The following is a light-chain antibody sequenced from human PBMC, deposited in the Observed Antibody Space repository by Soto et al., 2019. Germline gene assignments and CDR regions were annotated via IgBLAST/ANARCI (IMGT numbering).Light chain of an antibody. V-gene: IGLV2-8*01. Sequence: QAVVTQPPSASGSPGQSVTISCTGTSSDVGGYNYVSWYQQHPGKAPKVMIYEVSKRPSGVPDRFSGSKSGNTASLTVSGLQAEDEADYYCSSYAGSNNLGVFGGGTQLTVL. CDR2: EVS. CDR1: SSDVGGYNY. CDR3: SSYAGSNNLGV. J-gene: IGLJ2*01.